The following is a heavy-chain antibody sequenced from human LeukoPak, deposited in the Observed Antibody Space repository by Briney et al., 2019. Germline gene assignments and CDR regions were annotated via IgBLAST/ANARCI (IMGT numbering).Heavy chain of an antibody. Sequence: GGSLRLSCAASGFTFSGYWMHWVRQAPGKGLVWVSRINTDGSSAWYADSVKGRFTISRDNAKNTLYLQMNSLRAEDTALYFCAREMDIAMVFDYWGHGTMVTVSS. D-gene: IGHD5-18*01. J-gene: IGHJ4*01. CDR2: INTDGSSA. CDR1: GFTFSGYW. V-gene: IGHV3-74*01. CDR3: AREMDIAMVFDY.